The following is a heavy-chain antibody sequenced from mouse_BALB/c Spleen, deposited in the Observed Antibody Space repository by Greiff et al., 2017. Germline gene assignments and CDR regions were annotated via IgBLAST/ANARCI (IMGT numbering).Heavy chain of an antibody. Sequence: EVKLVESGGGLVQPGGSLKLSCAASGFTFSSYGMSWVRQTPDKRLELVATINSNGGSTYYPDSVKGRFTISRDNAKNTLYLQMSSLKSEDTAMYYCARDTAPFDYWGQGTTLTVPS. D-gene: IGHD1-2*01. CDR3: ARDTAPFDY. V-gene: IGHV5-6-3*01. J-gene: IGHJ2*01. CDR1: GFTFSSYG. CDR2: INSNGGST.